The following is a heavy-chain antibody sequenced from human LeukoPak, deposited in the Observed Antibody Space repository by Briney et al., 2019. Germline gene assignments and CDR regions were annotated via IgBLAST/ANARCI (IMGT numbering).Heavy chain of an antibody. V-gene: IGHV3-66*02. Sequence: GGSLRLSCAASGFTVSSNYMSWVRQAPGKGLEWVSVIYSGGSTYYADSVKGRFTISRDNSKNTLYLQMNSLRAEDTAVYYCARDNIVVVPAAILVGDYYYMDVWGKGTTVTVSS. J-gene: IGHJ6*03. CDR2: IYSGGST. CDR3: ARDNIVVVPAAILVGDYYYMDV. CDR1: GFTVSSNY. D-gene: IGHD2-2*02.